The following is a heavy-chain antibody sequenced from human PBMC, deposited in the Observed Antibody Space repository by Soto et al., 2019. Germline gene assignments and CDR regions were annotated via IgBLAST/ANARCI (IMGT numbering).Heavy chain of an antibody. J-gene: IGHJ6*02. Sequence: QVQLVQSGAEVKKPGSSVKVSCKASGGTFSSYAISWVRQAPGQGLEWMGGMIRIFSTANYAPKFQGRVTITADESTSTAYMELSSLRSEDTAVYYCARDSPIARMDVWGQGTTVTVSS. CDR2: MIRIFSTA. CDR3: ARDSPIARMDV. V-gene: IGHV1-69*01. CDR1: GGTFSSYA. D-gene: IGHD6-13*01.